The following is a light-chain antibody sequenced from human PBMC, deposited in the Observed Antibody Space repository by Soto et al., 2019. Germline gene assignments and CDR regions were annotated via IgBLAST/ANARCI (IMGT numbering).Light chain of an antibody. V-gene: IGLV2-8*01. CDR1: SSDVGGYNY. J-gene: IGLJ1*01. Sequence: QSVLTQPPSASGSPGQSVTISCTGTSSDVGGYNYVSWYQQHPGKAPKLMIYEVTKRPSGVPDRFSGSKSGNTASLTASGLQAEDEADYYCQSYDSSLSAYVFGAGAKVAVL. CDR3: QSYDSSLSAYV. CDR2: EVT.